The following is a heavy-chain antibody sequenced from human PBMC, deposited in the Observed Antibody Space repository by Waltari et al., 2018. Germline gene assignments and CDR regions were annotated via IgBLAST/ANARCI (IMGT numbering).Heavy chain of an antibody. CDR3: ASRYCSISRCYASSWNSFDY. V-gene: IGHV3-7*03. Sequence: EVQLVEPGGGLVQPGGSLSLSCAASGLTFRSYWMNWVRKAPGKGREGVANINQDGSEKHYVDSVKGRFTISRDNAKNSLYLQMNSLRAEDTAVYYCASRYCSISRCYASSWNSFDYWGQGTLVAVAS. CDR1: GLTFRSYW. CDR2: INQDGSEK. J-gene: IGHJ4*02. D-gene: IGHD2-2*01.